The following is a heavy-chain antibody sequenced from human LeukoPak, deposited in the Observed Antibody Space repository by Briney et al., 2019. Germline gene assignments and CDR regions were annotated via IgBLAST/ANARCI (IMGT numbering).Heavy chain of an antibody. V-gene: IGHV4-30-2*01. CDR1: GGSISSGGYS. CDR3: ARGGDYNGMDV. CDR2: IYHSGST. Sequence: SQTLSLTCAVSGGSISSGGYSWSWIRQPPGKGLEWIGYIYHSGSTYYNPSLKSRVTISVDRSKNQFSLKLSSVTAADTAVYYCARGGDYNGMDVWGQGTTVTVSS. J-gene: IGHJ6*02.